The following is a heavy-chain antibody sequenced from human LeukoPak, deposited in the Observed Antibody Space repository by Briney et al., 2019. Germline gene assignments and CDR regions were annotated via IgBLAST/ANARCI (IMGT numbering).Heavy chain of an antibody. J-gene: IGHJ4*02. CDR1: GFTFSSYE. V-gene: IGHV3-48*03. CDR2: ISSSGSTI. D-gene: IGHD3-22*01. Sequence: PGGSLRLSCAASGFTFSSYEMNWVRQAPGKGLEWVSYISSSGSTIYYADSVKGRFIISRDNAKNSLYLQMNSLRAEDTAVYYCATWGYYDSSGYSPDFDYWGQGTLVTVSS. CDR3: ATWGYYDSSGYSPDFDY.